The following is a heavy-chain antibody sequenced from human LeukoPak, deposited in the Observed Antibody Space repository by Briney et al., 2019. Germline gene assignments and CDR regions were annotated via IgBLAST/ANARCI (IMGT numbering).Heavy chain of an antibody. CDR1: GFTFRSYE. Sequence: GGSLRLSCAASGFTFRSYEMNWVRQAPGKGLEWVSYISSSGSTIYYADSVKGRFTISRDNAKNSLYLQMNSLRAEDTAVYYCARVPGILGDYYYGMDVWGKGTTVTVSS. CDR3: ARVPGILGDYYYGMDV. CDR2: ISSSGSTI. V-gene: IGHV3-48*03. J-gene: IGHJ6*04. D-gene: IGHD1-1*01.